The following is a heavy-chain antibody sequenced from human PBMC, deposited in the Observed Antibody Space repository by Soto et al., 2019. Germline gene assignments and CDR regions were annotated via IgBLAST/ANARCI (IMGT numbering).Heavy chain of an antibody. CDR1: GGTFSSYA. CDR3: ARGQSGRITMITYDLDY. D-gene: IGHD3-22*01. J-gene: IGHJ4*02. CDR2: IIPIFGTA. V-gene: IGHV1-69*13. Sequence: SVKVSCKASGGTFSSYAISWVRQAPGQGLEWMGGIIPIFGTANYAQKFQGRVTITADESTSTAYMELSSLRSEDTAVYYCARGQSGRITMITYDLDYWGQGTLVTVSS.